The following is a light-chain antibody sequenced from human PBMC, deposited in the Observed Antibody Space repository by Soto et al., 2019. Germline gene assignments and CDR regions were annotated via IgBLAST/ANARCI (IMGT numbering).Light chain of an antibody. Sequence: DIQMTPSPSALSASVVDRATITCRASQSVGSWLAWYQQKPGKAPKFLIYDASTLESGVPSRFSGSGSGTEFTLTISSLQPDDFATYYCQQYDNYPLTCGGGTKGDIK. V-gene: IGKV1-5*01. J-gene: IGKJ4*01. CDR1: QSVGSW. CDR3: QQYDNYPLT. CDR2: DAS.